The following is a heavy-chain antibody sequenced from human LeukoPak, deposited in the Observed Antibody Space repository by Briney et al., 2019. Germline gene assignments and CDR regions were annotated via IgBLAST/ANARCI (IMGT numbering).Heavy chain of an antibody. Sequence: PSETLSLTCAVSGYSISSGYYWGWIRQPPGQWLEWIGSIYHSGSTYYNPSLKSRVTISVDTSKNQFSLKLSSVTAADTAVYYCASSGVVVPAVDFDYWGQGTLVTVST. CDR1: GYSISSGYY. V-gene: IGHV4-38-2*01. CDR2: IYHSGST. D-gene: IGHD2-2*01. CDR3: ASSGVVVPAVDFDY. J-gene: IGHJ4*02.